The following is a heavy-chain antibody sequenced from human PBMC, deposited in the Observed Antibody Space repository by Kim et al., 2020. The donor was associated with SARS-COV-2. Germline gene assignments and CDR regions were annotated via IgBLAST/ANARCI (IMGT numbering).Heavy chain of an antibody. J-gene: IGHJ6*03. CDR1: GGSISSSCYY. V-gene: IGHV4-39*01. CDR3: ASQARPFRV. CDR2: LNYSAST. Sequence: SETLSLTCTVSGGSISSSCYYWGWIRQPPGKGLMWIVCLNYSASTYYNPTLKSRVTMSVDTTKNQFSLRLISVAAADTSVYYCASQARPFRVWV.